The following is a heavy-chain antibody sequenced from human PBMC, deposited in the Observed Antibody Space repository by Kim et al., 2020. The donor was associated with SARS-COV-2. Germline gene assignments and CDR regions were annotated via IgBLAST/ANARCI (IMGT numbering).Heavy chain of an antibody. CDR3: ARDGGSHYSGSLSY. J-gene: IGHJ4*02. Sequence: GGSLRLSCAASGFTFSDYWTHWVRQAPGKGLVWVSRINSDGSSTTYADSVKGRFTISRDNAKNTLYLQMNSLRAEDTAVYYCARDGGSHYSGSLSYWGQGTLVTVSS. V-gene: IGHV3-74*01. D-gene: IGHD1-26*01. CDR1: GFTFSDYW. CDR2: INSDGSST.